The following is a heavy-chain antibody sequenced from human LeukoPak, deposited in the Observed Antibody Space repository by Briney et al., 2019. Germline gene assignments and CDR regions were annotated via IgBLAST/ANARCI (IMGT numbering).Heavy chain of an antibody. CDR1: GYTFTSYY. CDR2: INLSGGST. D-gene: IGHD1-1*01. J-gene: IGHJ4*02. CDR3: ATGQIRNENYFDY. Sequence: VGSVQVSCKASGYTFTSYYMHWVRQAPGQGLEWMGIINLSGGSTSYAQKFQGRVTMTRDTSTSTVYMELSSLRSEDTAVYYCATGQIRNENYFDYWGQGTLVTVSS. V-gene: IGHV1-46*01.